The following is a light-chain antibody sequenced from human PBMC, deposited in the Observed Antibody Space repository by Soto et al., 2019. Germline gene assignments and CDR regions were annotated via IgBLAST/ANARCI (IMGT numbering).Light chain of an antibody. Sequence: QSAVTQPPSASGTPGQRVTISCSGSSSNIGKNYVYWYQQLPGTAPKLLIYRDNQRPSGVPDRLSGSKSGTSASLAISGLRSEDEAHYYCAAWDDSLSGVVFGGGTQLTVL. V-gene: IGLV1-47*01. CDR1: SSNIGKNY. J-gene: IGLJ2*01. CDR2: RDN. CDR3: AAWDDSLSGVV.